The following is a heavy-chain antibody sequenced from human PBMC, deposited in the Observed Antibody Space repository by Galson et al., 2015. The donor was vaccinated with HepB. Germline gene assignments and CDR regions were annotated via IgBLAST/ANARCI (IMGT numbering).Heavy chain of an antibody. J-gene: IGHJ5*02. CDR2: INPSGGAT. CDR3: ARGSLLLRWIDD. CDR1: GYLFTTYY. V-gene: IGHV1-46*01. Sequence: SVKVSCKASGYLFTTYYVHWVRQAPGQGLEWMGIINPSGGATTYAQKFQDRVTLTHDPSATAAYMELRSLTSDDTAMYYCARGSLLLRWIDDWGQGTLVTVAS.